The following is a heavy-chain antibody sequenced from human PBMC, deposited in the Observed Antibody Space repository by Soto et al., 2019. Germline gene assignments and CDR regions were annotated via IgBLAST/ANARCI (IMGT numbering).Heavy chain of an antibody. CDR3: ARDTVMVYYYYGMDV. V-gene: IGHV3-21*01. D-gene: IGHD5-18*01. J-gene: IGHJ6*02. CDR2: ISSSSSYI. Sequence: EVQLVESGGGLVKPGGSLRLSCAASGFTFSSYSMNWVRQAPGKGLEWVSSISSSSSYIYYADSVKGRFTISRDNAKNSLYLQMNSLRAEDTAVYYCARDTVMVYYYYGMDVWGQGTTVTVSS. CDR1: GFTFSSYS.